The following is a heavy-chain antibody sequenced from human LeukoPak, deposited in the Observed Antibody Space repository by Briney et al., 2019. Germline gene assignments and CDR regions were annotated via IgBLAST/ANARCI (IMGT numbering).Heavy chain of an antibody. CDR1: GFTVSSNY. V-gene: IGHV3-53*01. CDR2: IYSGGST. D-gene: IGHD3-10*01. Sequence: GGSLRLSCAASGFTVSSNYMSWVRQAPGKGLEWVSVIYSGGSTYYADSVKGRFTISRDNSKNTLYPQMNSLRAEDTAVYYCARDVTYGSGSYYDYWGQGTLVTVSS. J-gene: IGHJ4*02. CDR3: ARDVTYGSGSYYDY.